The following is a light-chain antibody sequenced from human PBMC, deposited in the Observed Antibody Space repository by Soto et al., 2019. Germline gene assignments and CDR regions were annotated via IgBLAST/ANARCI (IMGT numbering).Light chain of an antibody. CDR3: QQYYSTPLT. CDR1: QSVLYNSNNKNY. V-gene: IGKV4-1*01. J-gene: IGKJ4*01. CDR2: WAS. Sequence: DIVMTQSPDSLAVSLGERATINCKSSQSVLYNSNNKNYLAWYQQKPGQPPKLLIYWASTRDSGVPDRFSGSGSGTDFTLTISSLPAEDVAVYYCQQYYSTPLTFGGGTKVEIK.